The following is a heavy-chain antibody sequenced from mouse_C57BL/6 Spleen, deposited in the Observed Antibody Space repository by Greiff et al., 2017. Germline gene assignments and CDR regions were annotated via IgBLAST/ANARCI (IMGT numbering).Heavy chain of an antibody. CDR2: IDPENGDT. D-gene: IGHD1-1*01. CDR1: GFNIKDDY. J-gene: IGHJ2*01. Sequence: EVKLLESGAELVRPGASVKLSCTASGFNIKDDYMHWVKQRPEQGLEWIGWIDPENGDTEYASKFQGKATITADTSSNTAYLQLSSLTSEDTAVYYCTTDYGSSYGGYYFDYWGQGTTLTVSS. V-gene: IGHV14-4*01. CDR3: TTDYGSSYGGYYFDY.